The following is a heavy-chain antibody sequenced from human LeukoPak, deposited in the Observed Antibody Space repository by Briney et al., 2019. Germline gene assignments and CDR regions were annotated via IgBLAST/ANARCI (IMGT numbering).Heavy chain of an antibody. J-gene: IGHJ4*02. CDR3: GSSEDGYIDY. V-gene: IGHV3-74*01. D-gene: IGHD5-24*01. Sequence: GGSLRLSCAGSGFTFSRHLMHWVRQDPGKGLVWVSRINTDGSATLYSDSVKGRFTISRDNAKNTLHLQMSSLRAEDTGVYYCGSSEDGYIDYWGQGTLVSVSS. CDR2: INTDGSAT. CDR1: GFTFSRHL.